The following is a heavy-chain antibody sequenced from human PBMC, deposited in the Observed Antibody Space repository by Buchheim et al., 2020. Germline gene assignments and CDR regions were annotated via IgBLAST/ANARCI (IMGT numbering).Heavy chain of an antibody. D-gene: IGHD4-17*01. CDR3: VRLDYGRIDC. CDR2: IYYSGTT. Sequence: QLQLQESGPGLVKPSETLSLTCTVPGGSISSSSYNWGWIRQPPGKGLEWIGSIYYSGTTYYNPSLKSRVTVSVDASKNQFSLKLSSVTAADTAVYYCVRLDYGRIDCWGQGTL. J-gene: IGHJ4*02. V-gene: IGHV4-39*01. CDR1: GGSISSSSYN.